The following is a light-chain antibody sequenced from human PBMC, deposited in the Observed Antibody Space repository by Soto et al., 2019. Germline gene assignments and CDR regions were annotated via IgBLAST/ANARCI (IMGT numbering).Light chain of an antibody. V-gene: IGKV3-11*01. CDR1: QSVSSN. CDR3: QQRSNWIT. J-gene: IGKJ5*01. CDR2: GAS. Sequence: EIVLTQSPCTLSLSPGERATLSCRASQSVSSNLAWYQQKPGQAPRLLIYGASTRATGIPARFSGSGSGADFTLTISSLEPEDFAVYYCQQRSNWITFGQGTRLEIK.